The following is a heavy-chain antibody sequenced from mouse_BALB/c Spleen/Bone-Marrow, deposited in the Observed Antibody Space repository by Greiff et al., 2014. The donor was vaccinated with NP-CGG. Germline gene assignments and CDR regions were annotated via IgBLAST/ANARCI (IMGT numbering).Heavy chain of an antibody. CDR2: INPGSGGT. CDR3: ARLRRGGFYTMDY. CDR1: GYAFTNYL. V-gene: IGHV1-54*01. D-gene: IGHD2-12*01. Sequence: VQLQQSGAEVVRPGTSVKVSCKASGYAFTNYLIEWVKQRPGQGLEWIGVINPGSGGTNYNEKFKGKATLTADKSSSTAYMQFSSLTSDDSAAYFCARLRRGGFYTMDYWGQGTSVTASS. J-gene: IGHJ4*01.